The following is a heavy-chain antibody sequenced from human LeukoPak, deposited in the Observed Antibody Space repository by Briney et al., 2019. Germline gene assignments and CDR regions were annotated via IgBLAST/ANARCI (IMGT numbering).Heavy chain of an antibody. V-gene: IGHV3-48*04. Sequence: GGSLRLSCAASGFTFSSYNMNWVRQAPGKGLEWVSYISSSCDAIYYADSVKGRFTISRDNAKNSLSLQMNSLRADDTAVYYCARDRQMIYWGQGTLVTVSS. CDR1: GFTFSSYN. D-gene: IGHD3-16*01. J-gene: IGHJ4*02. CDR2: ISSSCDAI. CDR3: ARDRQMIY.